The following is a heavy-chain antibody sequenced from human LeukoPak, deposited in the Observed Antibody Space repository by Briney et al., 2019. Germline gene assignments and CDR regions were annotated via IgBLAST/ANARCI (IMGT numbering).Heavy chain of an antibody. Sequence: PGGSLRLSCAASGFTVSSTYMSWIRQAPGKGLEWVSYIHSGGSPIYYADSVKGRFTISRDNAKKSLYLQMNRLRAEDTAVYYCVRAVPAAILGAFDIWGQGTVVTVSS. V-gene: IGHV3-11*04. CDR2: IHSGGSPI. CDR1: GFTVSSTY. D-gene: IGHD2-2*02. J-gene: IGHJ3*02. CDR3: VRAVPAAILGAFDI.